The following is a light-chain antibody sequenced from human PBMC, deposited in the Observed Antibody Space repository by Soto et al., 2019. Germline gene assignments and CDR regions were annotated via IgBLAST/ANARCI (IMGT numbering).Light chain of an antibody. CDR2: KAS. Sequence: DIQMTQSPSTLSASVGDRVTITCRASQSISSWLAWYQQKPGKAPKFLISKASSLESGVPSRFSGSGSGTEFTLTISSLQPDDFATSYCQHYNSYPLSFGGGTKVEIK. J-gene: IGKJ4*01. CDR3: QHYNSYPLS. CDR1: QSISSW. V-gene: IGKV1-5*03.